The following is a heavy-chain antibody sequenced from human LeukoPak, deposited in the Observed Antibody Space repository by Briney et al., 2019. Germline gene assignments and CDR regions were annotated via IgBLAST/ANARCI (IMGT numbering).Heavy chain of an antibody. CDR1: GGTFSSYA. J-gene: IGHJ4*02. CDR3: ARDGAGYSSSWYVGY. Sequence: GASVKVSCKASGGTFSSYAISWVRQAPGQGLEWMGGIIPIFGTANYAQKFQGRVTITADKSTSTAYMELSSLRSEDTAVYYCARDGAGYSSSWYVGYWGQGTLVTVSS. V-gene: IGHV1-69*06. CDR2: IIPIFGTA. D-gene: IGHD6-13*01.